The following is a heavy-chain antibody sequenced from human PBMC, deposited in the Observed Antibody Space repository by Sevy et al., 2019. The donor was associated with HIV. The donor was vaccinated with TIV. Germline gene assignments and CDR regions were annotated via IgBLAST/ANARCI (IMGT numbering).Heavy chain of an antibody. CDR2: IRSKAYGGTT. CDR3: TRADGYCTNGVCYPWYYYYGMDV. D-gene: IGHD2-8*01. CDR1: GFTFGDYA. J-gene: IGHJ6*02. V-gene: IGHV3-49*04. Sequence: GGSLRLSCTASGFTFGDYAMSWVRQAPGKGLEWVGFIRSKAYGGTTEYAASVKGRFTISRDDSKSMAYLQMNSLKTEDTAVYDCTRADGYCTNGVCYPWYYYYGMDVWGQGTTVTVSS.